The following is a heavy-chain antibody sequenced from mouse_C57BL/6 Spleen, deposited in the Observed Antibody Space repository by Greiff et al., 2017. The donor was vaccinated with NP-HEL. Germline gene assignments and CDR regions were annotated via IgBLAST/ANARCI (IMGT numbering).Heavy chain of an antibody. J-gene: IGHJ4*01. V-gene: IGHV2-5*01. CDR3: AKDGNYYGYDGGAMDY. CDR2: IWRGGST. Sequence: VKLVESGPGLVQPSQSLSITCTVSGFSLTSYGVHWVRQSPGKGLEWLGVIWRGGSTDYNAAFMSRLSLTKDNSKSQVFFKMNSLQANDTAIYYCAKDGNYYGYDGGAMDYWGQGTSVTVSS. D-gene: IGHD2-2*01. CDR1: GFSLTSYG.